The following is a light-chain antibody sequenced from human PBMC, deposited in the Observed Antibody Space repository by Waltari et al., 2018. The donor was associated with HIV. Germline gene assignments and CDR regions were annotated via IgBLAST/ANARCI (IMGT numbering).Light chain of an antibody. CDR1: SSNIGSNY. CDR3: AAWDGSLSVVV. CDR2: RNN. V-gene: IGLV1-47*01. Sequence: QYVLTQPPSASGTPGQRVTISCSGSSSNIGSNYVYWYQQLPGTAPKLLIYRNNQRPSGVPDRFSGSKSGTSASLAISGLRSEDEADYYCAAWDGSLSVVVFGGGTKLTVL. J-gene: IGLJ2*01.